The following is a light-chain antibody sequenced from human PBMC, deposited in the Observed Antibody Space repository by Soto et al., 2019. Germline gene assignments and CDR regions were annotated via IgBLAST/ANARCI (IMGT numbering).Light chain of an antibody. CDR3: CSYAGRSTV. J-gene: IGLJ2*01. CDR1: SSDVGSYNL. Sequence: QSVLTQPASVSGSPGQSITISCTGTSSDVGSYNLVSCYPQHPGKAPKLMIYEGSKRPSGGSNRFSGSKSGNTASLTISGLQAEDEADYYCCSYAGRSTVFGGGTKVTVL. CDR2: EGS. V-gene: IGLV2-23*01.